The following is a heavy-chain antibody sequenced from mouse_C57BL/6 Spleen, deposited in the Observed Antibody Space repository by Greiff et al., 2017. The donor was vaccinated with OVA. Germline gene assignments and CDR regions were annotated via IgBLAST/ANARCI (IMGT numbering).Heavy chain of an antibody. V-gene: IGHV1-81*01. D-gene: IGHD1-1*01. J-gene: IGHJ4*01. CDR1: GYTFTSYG. CDR2: IYPRSGNT. CDR3: ARYPPFITTVVATDYYAMDY. Sequence: VQLQQSGAELARPGASVKLSCKASGYTFTSYGISWVKQRTGQGLEWIGEIYPRSGNTYYNEKFKGKATLTADKSSSTAYMELRSLTSEDSAVYFCARYPPFITTVVATDYYAMDYWGQGTSVTVSS.